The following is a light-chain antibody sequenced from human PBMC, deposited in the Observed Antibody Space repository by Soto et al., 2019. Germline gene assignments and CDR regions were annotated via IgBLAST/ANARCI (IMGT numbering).Light chain of an antibody. CDR1: QDISNY. V-gene: IGKV1-33*01. Sequence: DIQMTQSPSSLSASVGDRVTITCQASQDISNYLNWYQQKPGKAPKLLIYDASNLETGVQSRFSGSESGTDFTFTISSLQPEDIATYYCQHYDNLPFTFGPGTKVDIK. CDR3: QHYDNLPFT. J-gene: IGKJ3*01. CDR2: DAS.